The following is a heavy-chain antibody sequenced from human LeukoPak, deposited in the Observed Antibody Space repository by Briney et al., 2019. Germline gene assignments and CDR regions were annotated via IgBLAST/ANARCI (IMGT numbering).Heavy chain of an antibody. CDR1: GYTFTGHY. Sequence: ASVKVSCKASGYTFTGHYMHWVRQAPGQGLEWMGWINPNSGGTNYAQKFQGRVTMTRDTSISTAYMELSKLRSDDTAVYYCARGSGASGIYGMDVWGQGTTVTVSS. CDR3: ARGSGASGIYGMDV. CDR2: INPNSGGT. J-gene: IGHJ6*02. V-gene: IGHV1-2*02. D-gene: IGHD3-10*01.